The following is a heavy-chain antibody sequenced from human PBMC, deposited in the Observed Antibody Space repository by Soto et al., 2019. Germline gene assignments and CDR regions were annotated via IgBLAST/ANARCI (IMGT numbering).Heavy chain of an antibody. V-gene: IGHV4-31*03. CDR1: GGSISSGGYY. Sequence: SETLSLTCTVSGGSISSGGYYWSWIRQHPGKGLEWIGYIYYSGSTYYNPSLKSRVTISVDTSKNQFSLKLGSVTAADAAVYSCAGEFGELGIFDYWGQGTLVTVSS. D-gene: IGHD3-10*01. CDR2: IYYSGST. J-gene: IGHJ4*02. CDR3: AGEFGELGIFDY.